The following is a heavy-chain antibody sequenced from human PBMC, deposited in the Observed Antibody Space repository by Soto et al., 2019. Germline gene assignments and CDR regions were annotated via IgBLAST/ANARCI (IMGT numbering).Heavy chain of an antibody. D-gene: IGHD3-3*01. CDR3: ATGRITIFGVVNWFDP. CDR2: FDPEDGET. V-gene: IGHV1-24*01. Sequence: ASVKVSCKVSGYTLTELSMHWVRQAPGKGLEWMGGFDPEDGETIYAQKFQGRVTMTEDTSTDTAYMELSSLRSEDTAVYYCATGRITIFGVVNWFDPWGQGTLVTVSS. J-gene: IGHJ5*02. CDR1: GYTLTELS.